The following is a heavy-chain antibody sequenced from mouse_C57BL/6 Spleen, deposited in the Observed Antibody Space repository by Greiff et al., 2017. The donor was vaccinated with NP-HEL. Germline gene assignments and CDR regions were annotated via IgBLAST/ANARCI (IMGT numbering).Heavy chain of an antibody. D-gene: IGHD2-1*01. Sequence: EVMLVESGGGLVKPGGSLKLSCAASGFTFSSYAMSWVRQTPEKRLEWVATISDGGSYTYYPDNVKGRFTISRDNAKNNLYLQMSHLKSEDTAMYYCARGGNYERGYAIDYWGQGTSVTVSS. CDR2: ISDGGSYT. J-gene: IGHJ4*01. CDR3: ARGGNYERGYAIDY. CDR1: GFTFSSYA. V-gene: IGHV5-4*03.